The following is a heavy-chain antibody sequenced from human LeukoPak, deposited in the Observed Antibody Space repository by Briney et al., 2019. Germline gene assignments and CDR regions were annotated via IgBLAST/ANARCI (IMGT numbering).Heavy chain of an antibody. CDR3: ARTYCSGGSCHPRGYYFDY. D-gene: IGHD2-15*01. V-gene: IGHV3-21*01. CDR1: GFTFSSYS. CDR2: ISSSSCCI. J-gene: IGHJ4*02. Sequence: GGSLRLSCAASGFTFSSYSMNWVRQAPGKGLEWVSSISSSSCCIYYADSVKGRFTISRDNAKNSLYLQMNSLRAEDTAVYYCARTYCSGGSCHPRGYYFDYWGQGTLVTVSS.